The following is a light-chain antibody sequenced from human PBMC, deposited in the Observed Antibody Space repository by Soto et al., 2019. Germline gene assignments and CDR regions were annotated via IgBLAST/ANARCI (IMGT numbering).Light chain of an antibody. CDR3: QLYNTYPWT. Sequence: DVHMTQSPSTLSASVGDRFTITCRASQYISRWLDWYQQKTGTAPRLLIYDTSNLEDGVPSTFRGSGSGTDFTLTVSSLQPDDSETYYCQLYNTYPWTFGQGTKLDIK. CDR1: QYISRW. J-gene: IGKJ1*01. V-gene: IGKV1-5*01. CDR2: DTS.